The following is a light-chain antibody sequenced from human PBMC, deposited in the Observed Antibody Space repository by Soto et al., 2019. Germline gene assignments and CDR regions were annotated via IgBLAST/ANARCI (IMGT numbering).Light chain of an antibody. CDR1: SSNIGAGYD. CDR2: GNS. Sequence: QSVLTQPPSVSGAPGQRVTISCTGSSSNIGAGYDVHWYQQLPGTAPKLLIYGNSNRPSGVPDRFSGSKSGTSASLAITGLQAEDEADYYCQSYDSSLDVVFGGGTKVTAL. V-gene: IGLV1-40*01. J-gene: IGLJ2*01. CDR3: QSYDSSLDVV.